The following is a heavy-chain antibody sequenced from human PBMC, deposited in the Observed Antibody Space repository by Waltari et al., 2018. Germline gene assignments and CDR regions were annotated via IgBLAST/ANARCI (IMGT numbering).Heavy chain of an antibody. D-gene: IGHD1-1*01. CDR3: AKVDDNPSDPSSFDY. J-gene: IGHJ4*02. CDR2: INAGNGNT. Sequence: QVQLVQSGAEVKKPGASVKVSCKASGYTFTSCAMHWVRQAPGQRLEWMGWINAGNGNTKYSQNFQGRVTITSDTSASTVYMELSSLRAEDTAVYYCAKVDDNPSDPSSFDYWGQGTLVTVSS. CDR1: GYTFTSCA. V-gene: IGHV1-3*01.